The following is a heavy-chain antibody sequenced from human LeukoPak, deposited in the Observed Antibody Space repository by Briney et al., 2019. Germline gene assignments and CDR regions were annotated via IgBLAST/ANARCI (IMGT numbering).Heavy chain of an antibody. J-gene: IGHJ4*02. CDR1: GGSISSYY. CDR2: IYYSGST. CDR3: ARRTTYYYDSSGYYY. Sequence: SETLSLTCTVSGGSISSYYWSWIRQPPGKGLEWIGYIYYSGSTYYNPSLKSRVTISVDTSKNQFSLKLSSVTAADTAVYYCARRTTYYYDSSGYYYWGQGTLVTVSS. V-gene: IGHV4-59*06. D-gene: IGHD3-22*01.